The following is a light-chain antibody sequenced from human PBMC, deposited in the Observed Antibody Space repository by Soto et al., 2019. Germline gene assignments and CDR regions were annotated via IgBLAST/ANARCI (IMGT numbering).Light chain of an antibody. J-gene: IGKJ1*01. CDR3: QKYGSSWT. CDR2: GTS. Sequence: EIVLTQSPGTLSLSPGDRATLACRASQSVSSRYLAWYQQTPGQAPRLLIYGTSHRATGIPDRFSGSGSGTDFTLTINRLEPQDFAVYYCQKYGSSWTFGQGTKGDIK. V-gene: IGKV3-20*01. CDR1: QSVSSRY.